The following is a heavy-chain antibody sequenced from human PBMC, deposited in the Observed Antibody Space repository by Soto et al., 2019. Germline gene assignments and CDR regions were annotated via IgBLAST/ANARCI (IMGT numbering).Heavy chain of an antibody. CDR3: VRVRKTAVTSYYFGRDV. J-gene: IGHJ6*04. Sequence: QVTLRESGPVLVRPTETLTLTCTVSGFSLTDTRVGVSWIRQPPGKALEWLAHIFSPGEISYTTSLRSRLTISKDTSKRQVGLSLANMGTMVTAAYFCVRVRKTAVTSYYFGRDVWGLGTLVSVSS. D-gene: IGHD2-21*02. CDR2: IFSPGEI. CDR1: GFSLTDTRVG. V-gene: IGHV2-26*01.